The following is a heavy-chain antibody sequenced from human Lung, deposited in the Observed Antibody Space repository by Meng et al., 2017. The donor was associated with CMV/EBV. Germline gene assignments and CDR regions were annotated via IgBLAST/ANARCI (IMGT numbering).Heavy chain of an antibody. D-gene: IGHD2-2*01. CDR3: ARDDCRGGYCSSTSYYYGVDV. CDR1: GFTFSTYS. V-gene: IGHV3-21*01. CDR2: ITSSSSYN. Sequence: GGSLRLXCAASGFTFSTYSMNWVRQAPGKGLEWVSSITSSSSYNYYADSVTGRFTISRDNTKNSLYLQMNSLRAEDTAVYFCARDDCRGGYCSSTSYYYGVDVWGQGTTVTVSS. J-gene: IGHJ6*02.